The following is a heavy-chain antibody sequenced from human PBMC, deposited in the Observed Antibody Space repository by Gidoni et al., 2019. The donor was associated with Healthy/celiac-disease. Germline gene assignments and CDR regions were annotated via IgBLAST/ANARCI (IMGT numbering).Heavy chain of an antibody. D-gene: IGHD6-19*01. J-gene: IGHJ4*02. CDR3: AKDDGGSGWSFSYFDY. CDR1: GFTFSSYG. V-gene: IGHV3-30*18. Sequence: QVQLVESGGGVVQPGRSLRLSCAASGFTFSSYGMHWVRQAPGKGLEWVAVISYDGSNKYYADSVKGRFTISRDNSKNTLYLQMNSLRAEDTAVYYCAKDDGGSGWSFSYFDYWGQGTLVTVSS. CDR2: ISYDGSNK.